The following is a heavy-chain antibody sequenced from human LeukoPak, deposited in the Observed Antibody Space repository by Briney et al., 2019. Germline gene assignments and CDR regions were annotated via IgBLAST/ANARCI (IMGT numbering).Heavy chain of an antibody. Sequence: GASVKVSCKASGYTFTSYGISWVRQAPGQGLEWMGWISAYNGNTNYAQKLQGRVTITADKSTSTAYMELSSLRSEDTAVYYCARDGCSGGSCYLGSYWYFDLWGRGTLVTVSS. D-gene: IGHD2-15*01. J-gene: IGHJ2*01. V-gene: IGHV1-18*01. CDR2: ISAYNGNT. CDR3: ARDGCSGGSCYLGSYWYFDL. CDR1: GYTFTSYG.